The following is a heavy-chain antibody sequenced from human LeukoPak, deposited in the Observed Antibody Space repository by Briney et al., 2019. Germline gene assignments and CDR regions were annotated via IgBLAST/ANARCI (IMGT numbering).Heavy chain of an antibody. D-gene: IGHD5-12*01. V-gene: IGHV3-74*01. CDR1: GFTFSSSW. CDR2: INSDGSST. J-gene: IGHJ4*02. Sequence: GGSLRLSCATSGFTFSSSWMHWVRQAPGKGLVWVSRINSDGSSTTYADSVKGRFIISRDNAKNTLYLQMNSLRAEDTAVYYCVRDRGYHFENWGQGTLVTASS. CDR3: VRDRGYHFEN.